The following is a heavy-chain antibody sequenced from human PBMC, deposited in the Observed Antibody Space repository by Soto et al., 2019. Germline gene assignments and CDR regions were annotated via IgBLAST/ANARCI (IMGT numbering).Heavy chain of an antibody. V-gene: IGHV1-18*04. Sequence: GASVKVSCKASDFSFTSHGISWVRQAPGQGVEWMGWISLYNGNTNYAQQFQGRVTMTTDTSTSTAYMELRSLRSDDTAMYFCAIYHLELFRFDYWGQGTLVTVSS. CDR1: DFSFTSHG. J-gene: IGHJ4*02. CDR3: AIYHLELFRFDY. D-gene: IGHD2-2*01. CDR2: ISLYNGNT.